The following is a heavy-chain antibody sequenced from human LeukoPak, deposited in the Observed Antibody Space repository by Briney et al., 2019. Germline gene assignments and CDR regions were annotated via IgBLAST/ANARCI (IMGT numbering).Heavy chain of an antibody. V-gene: IGHV3-23*01. J-gene: IGHJ4*02. D-gene: IGHD6-19*01. CDR1: GFTFSSYA. Sequence: GGSLRLSCAASGFTFSSYAMSWVRQAPGKGLEWVSAISGSGDSTFYADSVKGRFTISRDNSKNTLYLQMNSLRAEDTAVYFCARGGSGWFCDYWGQGTLVTVSS. CDR2: ISGSGDST. CDR3: ARGGSGWFCDY.